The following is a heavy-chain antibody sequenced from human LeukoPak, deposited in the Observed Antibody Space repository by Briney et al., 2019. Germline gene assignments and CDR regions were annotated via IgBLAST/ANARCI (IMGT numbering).Heavy chain of an antibody. J-gene: IGHJ3*01. CDR3: ARSQGGAFDV. CDR1: GDSVSSNSAA. Sequence: SQTLSLTCAIPGDSVSSNSAAWNWIRQSPSRGLEWLGRTYYRSKWYDNYAVSVKSRITISPDTSRNQFSLQLNSVTPEDTAAYYCARSQGGAFDVWGQGTMVTVSS. V-gene: IGHV6-1*01. CDR2: TYYRSKWYD.